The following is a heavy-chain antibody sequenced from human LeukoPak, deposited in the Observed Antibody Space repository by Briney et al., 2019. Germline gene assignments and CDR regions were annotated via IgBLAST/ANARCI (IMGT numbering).Heavy chain of an antibody. CDR2: INHSGST. D-gene: IGHD3-16*01. J-gene: IGHJ4*02. CDR1: GYSISSGYH. CDR3: ARHWGYFDY. Sequence: SGTLSLTCTVSGYSISSGYHWGWIRPPPGKGLEWIGEINHSGSTNYNPSLKSRVTISVDTSKNQFSLKLSSVTAADTAVYYCARHWGYFDYWGQGTLVTVSS. V-gene: IGHV4-38-2*02.